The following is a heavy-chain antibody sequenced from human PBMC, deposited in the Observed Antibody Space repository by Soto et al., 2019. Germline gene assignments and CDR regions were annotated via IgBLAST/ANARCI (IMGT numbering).Heavy chain of an antibody. D-gene: IGHD2-21*02. CDR2: IWYDGSNK. CDR1: GFTFSSDG. Sequence: QVQLVESGGGVVQPGRSLRLSCAASGFTFSSDGMHWVRQAPGKGLEWVAVIWYDGSNKYYADSVKGRFTISRDNYKKALYLQKTSLRAEDTAVYYCASVSDSLYGFDYWGQGTLVTVSS. J-gene: IGHJ4*02. V-gene: IGHV3-33*01. CDR3: ASVSDSLYGFDY.